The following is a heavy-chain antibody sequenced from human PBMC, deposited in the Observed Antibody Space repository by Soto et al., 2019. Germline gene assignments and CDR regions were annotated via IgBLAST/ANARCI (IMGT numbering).Heavy chain of an antibody. CDR1: GITFDDYA. Sequence: LRLSCVASGITFDDYAMHWVRQIPGKGLQWVSGISWSTSSIGYGASLRGRFLISRDNANNSLYLQMNDLRPEDTALYYCGKASSSNSWSPIDYWGQGTMVTVSS. D-gene: IGHD3-3*01. V-gene: IGHV3-9*01. CDR3: GKASSSNSWSPIDY. J-gene: IGHJ4*02. CDR2: ISWSTSSI.